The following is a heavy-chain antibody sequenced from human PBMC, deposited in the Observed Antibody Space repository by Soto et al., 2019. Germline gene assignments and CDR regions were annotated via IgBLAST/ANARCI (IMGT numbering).Heavy chain of an antibody. CDR3: ARGSPWPVDH. Sequence: QVQLVQSGAEVRKAGASVKVSCKASGYTFTNFHFNWVRQATGQGIEWFGWMNPYSGDTGYAQNFHGRDIMTRDTSINTAYMEMTSLTSDDTAVYYCARGSPWPVDHWGQGTPVTVSS. D-gene: IGHD5-12*01. V-gene: IGHV1-8*02. CDR1: GYTFTNFH. J-gene: IGHJ4*02. CDR2: MNPYSGDT.